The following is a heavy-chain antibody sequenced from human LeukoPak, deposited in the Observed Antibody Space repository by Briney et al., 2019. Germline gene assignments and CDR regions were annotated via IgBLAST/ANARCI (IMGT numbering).Heavy chain of an antibody. D-gene: IGHD2-15*01. CDR2: INPNSGDT. J-gene: IGHJ6*03. Sequence: ASVKVSCKASGYTFTGYYIHWVRQAPGQGLEWMGWINPNSGDTNYAQRFQGRVTMTRDTSSSTAYMELSRLRSDDTAVYYCASDPSCSGGSCDDYYFHYLDVWGKGTTVTVSS. V-gene: IGHV1-2*02. CDR1: GYTFTGYY. CDR3: ASDPSCSGGSCDDYYFHYLDV.